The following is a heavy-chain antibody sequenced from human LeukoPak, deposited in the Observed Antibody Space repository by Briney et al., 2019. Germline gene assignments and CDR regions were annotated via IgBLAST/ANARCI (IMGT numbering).Heavy chain of an antibody. CDR3: AMRNWNYENWFDP. D-gene: IGHD1-7*01. CDR1: GGSISSSSYY. CDR2: IYYSGST. V-gene: IGHV4-39*01. J-gene: IGHJ5*02. Sequence: SETLSLTCTVSGGSISSSSYYWGWIRQPPGKGLEWIGSIYYSGSTYYNPSLKSRVTISVDTYKNQFSLNLSSVTAADTAVYYCAMRNWNYENWFDPWGQGTLVTVSS.